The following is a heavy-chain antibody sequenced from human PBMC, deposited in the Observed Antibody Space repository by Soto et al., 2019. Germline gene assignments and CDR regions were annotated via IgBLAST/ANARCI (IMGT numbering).Heavy chain of an antibody. CDR2: ISGSGGST. CDR1: GFTFSSYA. J-gene: IGHJ6*03. V-gene: IGHV3-23*01. Sequence: GGSLRLSCAASGFTFSSYAMSWVRQAPGKGLEWVSAISGSGGSTYYADSVKGRFTISRDNSKNTLYLQMNSLRAEDTAVYYCAKVSSLRPYYYYMDVWGKGTTVTVSS. D-gene: IGHD2-2*01. CDR3: AKVSSLRPYYYYMDV.